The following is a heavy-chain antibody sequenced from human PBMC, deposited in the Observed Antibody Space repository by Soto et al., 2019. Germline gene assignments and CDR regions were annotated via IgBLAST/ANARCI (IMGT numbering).Heavy chain of an antibody. CDR1: GGSISSSSYY. CDR3: ARHGREVTYYYGSGSLGCFDY. V-gene: IGHV4-39*01. D-gene: IGHD3-10*01. Sequence: KPSETLSLTCTVSGGSISSSSYYWGWIRQPPGKGLEWIGSIYYSGSTYYNPSLKSRVTISVDTSKNQFSLKLSSVTAADTAVYYCARHGREVTYYYGSGSLGCFDYWGQGTLVTVSS. J-gene: IGHJ4*02. CDR2: IYYSGST.